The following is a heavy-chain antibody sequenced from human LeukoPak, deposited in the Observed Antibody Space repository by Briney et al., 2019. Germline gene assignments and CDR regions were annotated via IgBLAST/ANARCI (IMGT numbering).Heavy chain of an antibody. V-gene: IGHV3-74*01. J-gene: IGHJ4*02. CDR3: ARGDQNFDY. CDR2: ISGDESST. CDR1: DFTFSSYW. D-gene: IGHD5-24*01. Sequence: PGGSLRLSCAASDFTFSSYWMHWVRQAPGEGLVWVSRISGDESSTNYADSVKGRFTISRDNARNTLFLQMNSLRAEDTAVYYRARGDQNFDYWGQGTLVTVSS.